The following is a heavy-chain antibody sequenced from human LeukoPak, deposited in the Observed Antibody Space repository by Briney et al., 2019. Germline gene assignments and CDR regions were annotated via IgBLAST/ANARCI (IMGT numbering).Heavy chain of an antibody. Sequence: GGSLRLSCAASGFTFSSYAMHWVRQAPGKGLEWVAVISYDGSNKYYADSVKGRFTISRDNSKNTLYLQMISLRAEDTAVYYCARDFADSGYCSSTSCGYFDYWGQGTLVTVSS. D-gene: IGHD2-2*01. CDR3: ARDFADSGYCSSTSCGYFDY. CDR2: ISYDGSNK. J-gene: IGHJ4*02. V-gene: IGHV3-30-3*01. CDR1: GFTFSSYA.